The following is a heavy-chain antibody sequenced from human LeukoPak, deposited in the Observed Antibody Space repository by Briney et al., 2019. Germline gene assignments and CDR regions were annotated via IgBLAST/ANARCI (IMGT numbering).Heavy chain of an antibody. Sequence: GESLKISCKGSGYSFSSYWIAWVRQMPGKGLEWMGIIYPGDSEARYSPSFQGQVPISADKSINTAYLQWSGLKASDTAKYYCARSRNRNYDNWGQGTLVTVSS. CDR2: IYPGDSEA. CDR1: GYSFSSYW. D-gene: IGHD1-7*01. V-gene: IGHV5-51*01. CDR3: ARSRNRNYDN. J-gene: IGHJ4*02.